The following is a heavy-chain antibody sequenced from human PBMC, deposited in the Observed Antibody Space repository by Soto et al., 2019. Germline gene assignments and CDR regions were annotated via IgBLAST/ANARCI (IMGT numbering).Heavy chain of an antibody. CDR1: GGSISSSSYY. Sequence: SETLSLTCTVAGGSISSSSYYWGWIRQPPGKGLEWIGSIYYSGSTYYNPSLKSRVTISVDTSKNQFSLKLSSVTAADTAVYYCARRGGSHGYFDYWGQGTLVTVSS. CDR3: ARRGGSHGYFDY. V-gene: IGHV4-39*01. J-gene: IGHJ4*02. CDR2: IYYSGST. D-gene: IGHD1-26*01.